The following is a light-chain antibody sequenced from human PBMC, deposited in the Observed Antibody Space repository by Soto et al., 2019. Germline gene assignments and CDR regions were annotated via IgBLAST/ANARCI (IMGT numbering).Light chain of an antibody. V-gene: IGKV1-5*03. CDR1: QSISNW. CDR2: KAS. CDR3: QQYNSYSLT. J-gene: IGKJ3*01. Sequence: DIQMTQSPSTLSASVGDRVTITCRASQSISNWLAWYQQKPGKAPKLLIYKASSLESGVPSRFSGSGSGTEFTLTISSLQPDDFATYYCQQYNSYSLTFGPGTKVDIK.